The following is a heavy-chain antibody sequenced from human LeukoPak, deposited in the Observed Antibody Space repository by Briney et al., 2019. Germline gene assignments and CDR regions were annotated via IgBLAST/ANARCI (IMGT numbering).Heavy chain of an antibody. CDR1: GSTFGSYA. J-gene: IGHJ4*02. CDR2: ISESGGRT. V-gene: IGHV3-23*01. CDR3: AKGLGGSCYSAVDY. Sequence: GGSLRLSCAVSGSTFGSYAMSWVRQAPGKGLEWVSVISESGGRTYYAGSVKGRFTISRDNSKNTLYLQMNSLRAEDTALYYCAKGLGGSCYSAVDYWGQGTLVTASS. D-gene: IGHD2-15*01.